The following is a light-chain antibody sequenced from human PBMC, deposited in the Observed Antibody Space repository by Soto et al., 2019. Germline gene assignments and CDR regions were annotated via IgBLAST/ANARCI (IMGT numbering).Light chain of an antibody. CDR3: SSYRTGSMI. CDR1: SSDVGCYNY. Sequence: QSALTQPASVSESPGQSIPISCTVTSSDVGCYNYVSWYQHHPGKAPKLMIYEVSNRPSGVSNRFAGSKSGNTASLTISGLQAEDESDYYCSSYRTGSMIFGTGTQLTVL. V-gene: IGLV2-14*01. J-gene: IGLJ6*01. CDR2: EVS.